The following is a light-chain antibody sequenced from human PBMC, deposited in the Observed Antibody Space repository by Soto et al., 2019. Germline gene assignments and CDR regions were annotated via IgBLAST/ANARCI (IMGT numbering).Light chain of an antibody. CDR1: QNIGIY. V-gene: IGKV1-39*01. CDR3: QQSYTSPWT. CDR2: GES. Sequence: DIQMSQSPPSLSASVGDRVTITCRASQNIGIYLNWCQQKPGKAPNLLIYGESNLQTGVPSRFSASGSGTDFSLAISSLQPEDFATYYCQQSYTSPWTFGQGTNVEI. J-gene: IGKJ1*01.